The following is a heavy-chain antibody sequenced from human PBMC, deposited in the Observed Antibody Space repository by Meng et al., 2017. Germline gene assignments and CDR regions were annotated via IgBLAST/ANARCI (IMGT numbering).Heavy chain of an antibody. CDR1: GYTFNSYA. CDR3: AREGRVDFDY. Sequence: QVQLVQAGTELKKPGAAEKVSCKASGYTFNSYAMNWVRPAPGQGLEWMGWINTNTGNPTYAQGVTGRFVFSLDTSVSTAYLQISSLKAEDTAVYYCAREGRVDFDYWGQGTLVTVSS. CDR2: INTNTGNP. J-gene: IGHJ4*02. D-gene: IGHD1-26*01. V-gene: IGHV7-4-1*02.